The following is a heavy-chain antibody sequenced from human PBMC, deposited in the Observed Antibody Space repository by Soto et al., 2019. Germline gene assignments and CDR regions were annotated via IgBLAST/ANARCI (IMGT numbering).Heavy chain of an antibody. D-gene: IGHD1-1*01. V-gene: IGHV4-59*08. CDR3: ARRYGYSFDY. J-gene: IGHJ4*02. Sequence: QVQLQKSAPGLGSTSKPRSLPCTVLGGPISSYYWSWIRQPPGKGLEWIGYIYNSGRTNYNPSLKSRVTISVDTSKNQFSLKLSSVTAADTAVYYCARRYGYSFDYWGQGTLVTVSS. CDR1: GGPISSYY. CDR2: IYNSGRT.